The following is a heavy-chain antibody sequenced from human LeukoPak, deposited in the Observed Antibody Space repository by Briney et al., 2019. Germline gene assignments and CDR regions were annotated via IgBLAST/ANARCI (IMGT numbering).Heavy chain of an antibody. CDR2: INHSGST. V-gene: IGHV4-39*07. J-gene: IGHJ4*02. D-gene: IGHD3-10*01. CDR1: GGSISSSSYY. Sequence: SETLSLTCTVSGGSISSSSYYWGWIRQPPGKGLEWIGSINHSGSTNYNPSLKSRVTISVDTSKNQFSLKLSSVTAADTAVYYCARAVRVYYGSGSPTFDYWGQGTLVTVSS. CDR3: ARAVRVYYGSGSPTFDY.